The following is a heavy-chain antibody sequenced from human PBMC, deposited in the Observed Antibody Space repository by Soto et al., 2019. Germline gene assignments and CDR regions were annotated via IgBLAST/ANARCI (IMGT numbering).Heavy chain of an antibody. CDR1: CYIFVNYG. D-gene: IGHD3-16*01. CDR3: VMVDNYVTPTPQDV. J-gene: IGHJ6*02. V-gene: IGHV1-18*01. CDR2: ISPYTGNT. Sequence: QVQLVQSGDEVKKPGASVKVSCKASCYIFVNYGIAWVRQAPGQGLEWMGWISPYTGNTHSATKVQGRLTMTTDTTTSTAYMDLGRLTSDDTAVYYCVMVDNYVTPTPQDVWGQGTTVTVSS.